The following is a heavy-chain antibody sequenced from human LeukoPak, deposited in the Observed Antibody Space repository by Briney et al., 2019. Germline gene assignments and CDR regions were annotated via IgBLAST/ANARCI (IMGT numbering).Heavy chain of an antibody. CDR3: ARGRGSSWYYFDS. Sequence: SQTLSLTCTVSGGSISSGSYYWSWVRQPAGKGLEWIGRIYASGNTNYNPSLKGRVTMTVDTSKNQFSLNLSSVTAADTAVYYCARGRGSSWYYFDSWGQGTLVTVSS. J-gene: IGHJ4*02. V-gene: IGHV4-61*02. CDR1: GGSISSGSYY. CDR2: IYASGNT. D-gene: IGHD6-13*01.